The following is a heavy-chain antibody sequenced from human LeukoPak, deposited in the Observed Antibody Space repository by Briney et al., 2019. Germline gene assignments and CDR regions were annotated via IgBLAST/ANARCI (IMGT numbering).Heavy chain of an antibody. D-gene: IGHD5-12*01. Sequence: GESLKISCAASGFTFSSYAMSWVRQAPGKGLEWVSAISGSGGSTYYADSVKGRFTISRDNSKNTLYLQMNSLRAEDTAVYYCAKVGGYDWKYGDYAYYFDYWGQGTLVTVSS. CDR3: AKVGGYDWKYGDYAYYFDY. CDR1: GFTFSSYA. V-gene: IGHV3-23*01. J-gene: IGHJ4*02. CDR2: ISGSGGST.